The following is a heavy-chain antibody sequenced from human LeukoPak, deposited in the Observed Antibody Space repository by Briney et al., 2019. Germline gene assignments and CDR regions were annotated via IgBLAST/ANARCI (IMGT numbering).Heavy chain of an antibody. J-gene: IGHJ4*02. CDR3: ARGRSYYDFWSGYYIGIYFDY. CDR1: GGSFSGYY. Sequence: NPSETLSLTCAVYGGSFSGYYWSWIRQPPGKWLEWIGEINHSGSTNYNPSLKSRVTISVDTSKNQFSLKLSSVTAADTAVYYCARGRSYYDFWSGYYIGIYFDYWGQGTLVTVSS. CDR2: INHSGST. D-gene: IGHD3-3*01. V-gene: IGHV4-34*01.